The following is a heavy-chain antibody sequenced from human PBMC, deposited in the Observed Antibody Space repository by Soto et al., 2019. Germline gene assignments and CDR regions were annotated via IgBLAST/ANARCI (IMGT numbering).Heavy chain of an antibody. CDR1: GGSISSYY. Sequence: SETLSLTCTVSGGSISSYYWSWIRQPPGKGLEWIGYIYFTGSTYYNPSRKSRVTISLDTSKNQFSLKLSSVTAADTAVYYCATSNWFDPWGQGTLVTVSS. CDR2: IYFTGST. J-gene: IGHJ5*02. CDR3: ATSNWFDP. V-gene: IGHV4-59*04.